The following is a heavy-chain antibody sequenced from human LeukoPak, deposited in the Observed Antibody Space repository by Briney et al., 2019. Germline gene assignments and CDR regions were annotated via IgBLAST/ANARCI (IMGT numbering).Heavy chain of an antibody. V-gene: IGHV1-46*01. CDR2: INPSGGST. CDR3: ARQSEYSSSPGTSDY. D-gene: IGHD6-6*01. J-gene: IGHJ4*02. Sequence: ASVKVSCKASGYTFTSYSMHWVRQVPGQGLEWMGIINPSGGSTYYAQKFQGRVTMTRDTSTSTVYMELSSLRSEDTAVYYCARQSEYSSSPGTSDYWGQGTLVTVSS. CDR1: GYTFTSYS.